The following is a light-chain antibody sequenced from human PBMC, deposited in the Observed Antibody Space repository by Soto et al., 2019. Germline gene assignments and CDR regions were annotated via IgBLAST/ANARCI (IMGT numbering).Light chain of an antibody. V-gene: IGKV1-33*01. CDR1: QDISNY. CDR2: DAS. J-gene: IGKJ4*01. Sequence: DIQMTQSPSSLSASVGDRVTITCQAGQDISNYLNWYQQKPGKAPKLLIYDASNLETGVPSRFSGSGSGTDFTFTISSLQSEDIATYYCQQYDNLPLTFGGGTKVDIK. CDR3: QQYDNLPLT.